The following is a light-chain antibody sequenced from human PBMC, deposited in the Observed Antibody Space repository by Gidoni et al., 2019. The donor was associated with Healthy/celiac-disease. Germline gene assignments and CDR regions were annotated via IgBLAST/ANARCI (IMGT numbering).Light chain of an antibody. CDR2: DVS. CDR3: SSYTSSSSPLV. V-gene: IGLV2-14*01. CDR1: SSDVGGYNS. Sequence: QSALTQPASVSGSPGPSITISCTGTSSDVGGYNSVPWYQQHPGNAPNLMIYDVSNRPYGVSNRFSGSKSGNTASLTISGLQAEDDADYYCSSYTSSSSPLVFGTGTKVTVL. J-gene: IGLJ1*01.